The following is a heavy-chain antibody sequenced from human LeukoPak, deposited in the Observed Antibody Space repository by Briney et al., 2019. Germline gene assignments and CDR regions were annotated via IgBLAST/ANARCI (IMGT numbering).Heavy chain of an antibody. D-gene: IGHD3-22*01. CDR2: IXXXVGMT. CDR3: ANDRTGYYDSSGYLNWFDH. Sequence: IXXXVGMTSYSLSGKGRFTISRDNSKNRLYLQMNSLRAEDTAVYYCANDRTGYYDSSGYLNWFDHWGQGSLVTVSS. V-gene: IGHV3-23*01. J-gene: IGHJ5*02.